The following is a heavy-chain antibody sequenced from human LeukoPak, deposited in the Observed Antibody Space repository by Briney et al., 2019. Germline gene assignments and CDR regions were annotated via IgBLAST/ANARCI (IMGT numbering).Heavy chain of an antibody. CDR2: LSGSGITT. V-gene: IGHV3-23*01. CDR1: GFTFSNSA. D-gene: IGHD6-19*01. CDR3: AKGIYSSGWSYFDY. Sequence: GGSLRLSCAASGFTFSNSAMSWVRQAPGKGLEWVSTLSGSGITTYYADSVKGRSTISRDNSKNTLYLQMNSLRAEDTGVYYCAKGIYSSGWSYFDYWGHGTLVTVSS. J-gene: IGHJ4*01.